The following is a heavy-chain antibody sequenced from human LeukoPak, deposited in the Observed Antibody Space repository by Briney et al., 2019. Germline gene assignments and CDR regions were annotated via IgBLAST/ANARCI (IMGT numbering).Heavy chain of an antibody. V-gene: IGHV3-23*01. CDR2: ISGSGGST. J-gene: IGHJ4*02. Sequence: PGGSLRLSCAASGFTFSSFAMSWVRQAPGKGLEWVSAISGSGGSTYYADSVEGRFTISRDNSKNTLYLQMSSLRAEDTAVYYCAKAQTNVWSGYYLNYWGQGTLVTVSS. CDR1: GFTFSSFA. CDR3: AKAQTNVWSGYYLNY. D-gene: IGHD3-3*01.